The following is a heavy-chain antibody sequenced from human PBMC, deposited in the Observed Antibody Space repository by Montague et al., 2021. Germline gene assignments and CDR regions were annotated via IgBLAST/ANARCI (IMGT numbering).Heavy chain of an antibody. D-gene: IGHD1-1*01. J-gene: IGHJ6*02. CDR3: TSGREGNYNVMDV. CDR1: GDSVCIERPS. V-gene: IGHV6-1*01. CDR2: RRHRFEKNN. Sequence: CAISGDSVCIERPSRRSDEHTPSLQLPWLRGRRHRFEKNNDYAVSVRGRVTINPDTSKNQFSLQLNSVTPEDTAIYYCTSGREGNYNVMDVWGQGTTVTVSS.